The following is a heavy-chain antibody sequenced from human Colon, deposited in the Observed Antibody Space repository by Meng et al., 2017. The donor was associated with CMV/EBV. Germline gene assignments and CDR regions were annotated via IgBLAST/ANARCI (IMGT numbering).Heavy chain of an antibody. CDR2: INWNGGST. CDR3: ARDGRGAYFRGLGMDV. CDR1: GFTFSTFA. Sequence: GGSLRLSCEASGFTFSTFAMTWVRQAPGKGLEWVSGINWNGGSTGYADSVKGRFTISRDNAKNSLYLQMNSLRAEDTALYYCARDGRGAYFRGLGMDVWGQGTTVTVSS. V-gene: IGHV3-20*04. D-gene: IGHD2/OR15-2a*01. J-gene: IGHJ6*02.